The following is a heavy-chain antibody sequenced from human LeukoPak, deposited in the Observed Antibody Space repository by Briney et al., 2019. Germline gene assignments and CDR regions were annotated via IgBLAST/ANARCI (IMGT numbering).Heavy chain of an antibody. CDR2: IYYSGST. D-gene: IGHD4-17*01. V-gene: IGHV4-59*08. CDR1: GGSISSYC. CDR3: ARHDAHGDYAMSDY. Sequence: PSETLSLTCTVSGGSISSYCWSWIRQPPGKGLEWIGHIYYSGSTNYNPSLKSRVTISVDTSKNQFSLKLSSVTAADTAVYYCARHDAHGDYAMSDYWGQGTLVTVSS. J-gene: IGHJ4*02.